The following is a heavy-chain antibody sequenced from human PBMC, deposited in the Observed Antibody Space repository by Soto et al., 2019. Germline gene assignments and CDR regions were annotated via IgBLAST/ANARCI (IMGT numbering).Heavy chain of an antibody. J-gene: IGHJ4*02. V-gene: IGHV4-59*01. CDR3: ARETRGYCGYGFDY. CDR1: GDSFSSYY. Sequence: SETLSLTCTVSGDSFSSYYWSWIRQPPGKGLEWIGYIYYSGTTNYSPSLKSRVTISVDTSKTQFSLILSSVTAANTAVYYCARETRGYCGYGFDYWAQGMLVTVSS. CDR2: IYYSGTT. D-gene: IGHD5-12*01.